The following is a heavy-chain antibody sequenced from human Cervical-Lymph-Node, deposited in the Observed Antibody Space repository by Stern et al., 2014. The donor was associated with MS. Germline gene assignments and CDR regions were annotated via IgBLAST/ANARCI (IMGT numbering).Heavy chain of an antibody. CDR3: AREIQHPDY. J-gene: IGHJ4*02. CDR1: GYIFTNYG. Sequence: QVQLVQSGVEVRQPGTSVKVACKASGYIFTNYGISWVRQAPGQGLEWMGWISAYSNNTHYAQKLQDRVTLSTDASTSTAYMELRSLTFNDTAIYYCAREIQHPDYWGQGTLVLVSS. V-gene: IGHV1-18*01. D-gene: IGHD1-1*01. CDR2: ISAYSNNT.